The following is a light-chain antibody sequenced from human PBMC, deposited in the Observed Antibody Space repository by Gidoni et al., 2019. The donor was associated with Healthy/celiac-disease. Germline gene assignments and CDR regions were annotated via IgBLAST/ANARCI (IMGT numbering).Light chain of an antibody. J-gene: IGLJ3*02. CDR3: LLSYSGANWV. CDR2: DTS. Sequence: QAVVTQEPSLTVSPGGTVTLTCGSSTGAVTSGHYPYWFQQKPGQAPRTLIYDTSNKHSWTPARFSGSLLGGKAALTLSVAQPEDEAEYYCLLSYSGANWVFGGGTKLTVL. V-gene: IGLV7-46*01. CDR1: TGAVTSGHY.